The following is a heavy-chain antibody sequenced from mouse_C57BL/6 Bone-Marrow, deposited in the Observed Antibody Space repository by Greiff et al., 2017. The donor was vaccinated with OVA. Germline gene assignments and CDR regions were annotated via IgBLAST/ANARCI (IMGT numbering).Heavy chain of an antibody. D-gene: IGHD4-1*01. CDR3: ARSEFGSWYFDV. V-gene: IGHV1-55*01. CDR2: IYPGSGST. Sequence: QVQLQQPGAELVKPGASVKMSCKASGYTFTSYWITWVKQRPGQGLEWIGDIYPGSGSTNYNEKFKSKATLTVDTSSSTAYMQLSSLTSEDSAVYYCARSEFGSWYFDVWGTGTTVTVSS. CDR1: GYTFTSYW. J-gene: IGHJ1*03.